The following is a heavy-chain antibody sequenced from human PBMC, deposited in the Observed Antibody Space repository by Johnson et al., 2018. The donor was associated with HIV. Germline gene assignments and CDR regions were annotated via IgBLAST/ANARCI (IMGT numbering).Heavy chain of an antibody. CDR2: IRFDGSDK. J-gene: IGHJ3*01. D-gene: IGHD1-26*01. Sequence: HVQLVESGGGVVQPGGSLRLSCAASGFTFSTYGVHWVRQAPGKGLEWVSFIRFDGSDKYYADFVKGRFTVSRDNSKNTMYLEMNSLRSEDTAVYYCAKDRRQGGSNPDAFDLWGQGTMVTVSS. CDR1: GFTFSTYG. CDR3: AKDRRQGGSNPDAFDL. V-gene: IGHV3-30*02.